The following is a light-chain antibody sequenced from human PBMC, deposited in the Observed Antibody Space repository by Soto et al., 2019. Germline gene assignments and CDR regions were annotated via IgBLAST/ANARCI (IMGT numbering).Light chain of an antibody. V-gene: IGKV3-11*01. CDR3: QPRSNWPIP. CDR2: GIF. Sequence: EVVMTQSPATLSVSPGERATLSCRASPRISSNLACYQHKPGQAPSLLIYGIFTSATGIPARFSGSGSGTDATLTIGTLEPEELAVDYCQPRSNWPIPVGQGTRLEIK. J-gene: IGKJ5*01. CDR1: PRISSN.